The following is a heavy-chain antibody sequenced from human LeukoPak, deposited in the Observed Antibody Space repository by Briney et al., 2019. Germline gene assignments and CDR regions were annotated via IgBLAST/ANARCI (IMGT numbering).Heavy chain of an antibody. CDR1: GFTFSSYW. V-gene: IGHV3-7*03. D-gene: IGHD2-15*01. CDR3: ASRYCSGGNCYFTQ. CDR2: IKPGGNEK. Sequence: PGGSLRLSCAASGFTFSSYWMTWVRQGPGKGLEWVANIKPGGNEKYYVDSVKGRFTISRDNAKNSLYLQLNSLRAEDTAVYYCASRYCSGGNCYFTQWGQGTLVTVSS. J-gene: IGHJ4*02.